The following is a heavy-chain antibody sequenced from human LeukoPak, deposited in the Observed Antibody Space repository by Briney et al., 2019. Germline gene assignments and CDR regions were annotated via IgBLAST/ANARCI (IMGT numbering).Heavy chain of an antibody. CDR2: INHSGST. Sequence: SETLSLTCAVYGGSFSGYYWSWIRQPPGKGLEWIGEINHSGSTNYNPSLKSRVTISVDTSKNQFSLKLSSVTAADTAVYYCARLKKVLRYFDWLSYYYMDVWGKGTTVTVSS. J-gene: IGHJ6*03. D-gene: IGHD3-9*01. CDR3: ARLKKVLRYFDWLSYYYMDV. V-gene: IGHV4-34*01. CDR1: GGSFSGYY.